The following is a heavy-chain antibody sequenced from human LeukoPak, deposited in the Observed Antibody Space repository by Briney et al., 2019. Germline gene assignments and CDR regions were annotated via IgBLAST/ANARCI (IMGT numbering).Heavy chain of an antibody. CDR3: ATVPGGKVALGVPSGSY. J-gene: IGHJ4*02. Sequence: ASVKVSCKVSGYTLTELSMHWVRQAPGKGLEWMGXXDPEDGETIYAXXFQGRXTMTEDTSTDTAYMELSSLRSEDTAVYYCATVPGGKVALGVPSGSYWGQGTLVTVSS. CDR2: XDPEDGET. CDR1: GYTLTELS. V-gene: IGHV1-24*01. D-gene: IGHD3-16*01.